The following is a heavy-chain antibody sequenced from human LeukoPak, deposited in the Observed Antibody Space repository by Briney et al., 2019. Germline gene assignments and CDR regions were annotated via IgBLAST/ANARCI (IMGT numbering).Heavy chain of an antibody. Sequence: PSQTLSLTCAISGDSFSSNSAAWNWIRQSPSRGLEWLGRTYYRSKWYNDYAVSVRSRITINPDTSKNQFSLQLNSVTPEDTAVYYCAREQLLAVAGESYWYFDLWGRGTLVTVSS. CDR3: AREQLLAVAGESYWYFDL. CDR1: GDSFSSNSAA. D-gene: IGHD6-19*01. V-gene: IGHV6-1*01. CDR2: TYYRSKWYN. J-gene: IGHJ2*01.